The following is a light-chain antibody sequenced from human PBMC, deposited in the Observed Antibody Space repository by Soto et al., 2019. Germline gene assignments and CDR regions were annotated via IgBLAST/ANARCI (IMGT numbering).Light chain of an antibody. J-gene: IGKJ5*01. CDR2: AAS. CDR3: QQYYSSPIT. V-gene: IGKV1-8*01. Sequence: AIRMTQSPSSFSASTGDRVTITCRASQGISSYLAWYQQKPGKAPKLLIYAASTLQSGVPSRFSGSGSGTDFTLTISCLQYEDFATYYCQQYYSSPITFGQGTRLEIK. CDR1: QGISSY.